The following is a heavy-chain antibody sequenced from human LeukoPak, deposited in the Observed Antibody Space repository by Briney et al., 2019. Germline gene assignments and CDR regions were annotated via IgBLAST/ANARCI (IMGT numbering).Heavy chain of an antibody. V-gene: IGHV4-59*12. CDR3: ARGFYGSGSQFDY. Sequence: SETLSLTCTVSGGSISSYYWSWIRQPPGKGLEWIGYIYYSGSTNYNPSLKSRVTISVDTSKNQFSLKLSSVTAADTAVYYCARGFYGSGSQFDYWGQGTLVTVSS. J-gene: IGHJ4*02. D-gene: IGHD3-10*01. CDR2: IYYSGST. CDR1: GGSISSYY.